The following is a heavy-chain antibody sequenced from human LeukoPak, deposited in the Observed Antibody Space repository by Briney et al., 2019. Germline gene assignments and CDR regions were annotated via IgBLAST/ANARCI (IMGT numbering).Heavy chain of an antibody. CDR3: ARDPVYCSGGSCSHFDY. CDR1: GYTFTGYY. CDR2: INPNSGGT. Sequence: ASVKVSCKASGYTFTGYYMHWVRQAPGQGLEWMGWINPNSGGTNYAQKIQGRVTVTRDTSINTAYMELSRLRSDDTAVYYWARDPVYCSGGSCSHFDYWGLGTLVTVSS. D-gene: IGHD2-15*01. V-gene: IGHV1-2*02. J-gene: IGHJ4*02.